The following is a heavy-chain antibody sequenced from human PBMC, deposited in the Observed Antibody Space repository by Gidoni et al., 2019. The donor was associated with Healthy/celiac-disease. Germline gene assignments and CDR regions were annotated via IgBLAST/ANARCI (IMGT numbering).Heavy chain of an antibody. J-gene: IGHJ4*02. CDR2: ISSSSSTI. CDR3: ARDPNGREGAYGYYFDY. D-gene: IGHD4-17*01. CDR1: GFTFSSYS. V-gene: IGHV3-48*02. Sequence: EVQLVESGGGLVQPGGSLRLSWAASGFTFSSYSMNWVRQAPGKGLEWVSYISSSSSTIYYADSVKGRFTISRDNAKNSLYLQMNSLRDEDTAVYYCARDPNGREGAYGYYFDYWGQGTLVTVSS.